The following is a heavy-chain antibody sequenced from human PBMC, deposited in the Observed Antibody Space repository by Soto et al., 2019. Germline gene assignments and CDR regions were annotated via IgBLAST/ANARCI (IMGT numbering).Heavy chain of an antibody. CDR1: GGSISSYY. CDR2: IYYSGST. CDR3: ARAYGDYVFDY. Sequence: QVQLQESGPGLVKLSETLSLTCTVSGGSISSYYWSWIRQPPGKGLEWIGYIYYSGSTNYNPSLKSRVTISVDTSKNQFSLKLSSVTAADTAVYYWARAYGDYVFDYWGQGTLVTVSS. D-gene: IGHD4-17*01. V-gene: IGHV4-59*01. J-gene: IGHJ4*02.